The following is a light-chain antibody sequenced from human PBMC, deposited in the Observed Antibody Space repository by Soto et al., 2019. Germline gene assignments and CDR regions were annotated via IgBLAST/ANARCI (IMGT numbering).Light chain of an antibody. V-gene: IGKV3-15*01. Sequence: EIVLTQSPATLSVSPGDGATLSCRASQSVNSNLAWYQQTRGQAPRLLMFDASTRATGIPARFSGSGSGTEFTLTISSLQSEDCAIYYCQQYHTWPITFGGGTKVDIK. CDR3: QQYHTWPIT. J-gene: IGKJ4*01. CDR2: DAS. CDR1: QSVNSN.